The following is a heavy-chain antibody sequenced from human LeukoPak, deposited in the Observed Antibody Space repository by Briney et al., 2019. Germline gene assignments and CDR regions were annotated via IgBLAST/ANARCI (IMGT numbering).Heavy chain of an antibody. V-gene: IGHV3-7*01. D-gene: IGHD3-10*01. CDR1: GFPFGSCV. CDR2: IKQDGSEK. J-gene: IGHJ4*02. Sequence: GGSLRLSCEASGFPFGSCVMSWVRQAPGKGLEWVANIKQDGSEKYYVDSVKGRFTISRDNAKNSLYLQMNSLRVEDTAVYYCARDPSGGPKGYWGQGTLVTVSS. CDR3: ARDPSGGPKGY.